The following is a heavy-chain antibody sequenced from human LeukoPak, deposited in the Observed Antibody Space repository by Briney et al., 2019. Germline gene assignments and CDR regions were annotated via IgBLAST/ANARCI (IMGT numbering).Heavy chain of an antibody. Sequence: PSETLSLTCTVSGGSISSYYWSWIRQPPGKGLEWIGYIYYSGSTNYNPSLKSRVTISVDTSKNQFSLKLSSVTAADTAVYYCARDPLSQGCFDPWGQGTLVTVSS. D-gene: IGHD3-3*02. CDR2: IYYSGST. V-gene: IGHV4-59*01. CDR3: ARDPLSQGCFDP. J-gene: IGHJ5*02. CDR1: GGSISSYY.